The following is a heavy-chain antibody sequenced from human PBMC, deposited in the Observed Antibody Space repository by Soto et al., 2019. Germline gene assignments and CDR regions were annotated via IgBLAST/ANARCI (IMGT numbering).Heavy chain of an antibody. V-gene: IGHV3-30*18. Sequence: GGSLRLSCAASGFTFSSYGMHWVRQAPGKGLEWVAVISYDGSNKYYADSVKGRFTISRDNSKNTLYLQMNSLRAEDTAVYYCAKDWGNIAAAGTGDATGDYWGQGTLVTVSS. CDR3: AKDWGNIAAAGTGDATGDY. CDR1: GFTFSSYG. J-gene: IGHJ4*02. D-gene: IGHD6-13*01. CDR2: ISYDGSNK.